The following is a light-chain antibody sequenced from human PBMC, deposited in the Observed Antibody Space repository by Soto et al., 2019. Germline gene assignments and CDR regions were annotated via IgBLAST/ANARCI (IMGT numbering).Light chain of an antibody. CDR3: QKYGSFWT. CDR2: DIF. V-gene: IGKV3-20*01. J-gene: IGKJ1*01. CDR1: QSVGSD. Sequence: EIMLTQSPATLSVSPGERATLSCRASQSVGSDLAWYQQKPGQAPRLVIYDIFTRATGIPDRFSGSGSGTDFTLTIRRLEPDDFAVYYCQKYGSFWTFGQGTKVDIK.